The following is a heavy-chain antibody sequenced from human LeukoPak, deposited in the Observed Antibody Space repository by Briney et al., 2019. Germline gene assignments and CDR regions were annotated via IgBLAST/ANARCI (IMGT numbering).Heavy chain of an antibody. CDR2: IKQDGSEK. J-gene: IGHJ4*02. V-gene: IGHV3-7*01. Sequence: GGSLRLSCAASGINLIGHWMGWVRQLPGKGLEWVGNIKQDGSEKNYVDSVRGRFTISIDSAKNSLDLQMNSLRVEDTALYYCTTDERWGQGTLVTVSS. CDR1: GINLIGHW. CDR3: TTDER.